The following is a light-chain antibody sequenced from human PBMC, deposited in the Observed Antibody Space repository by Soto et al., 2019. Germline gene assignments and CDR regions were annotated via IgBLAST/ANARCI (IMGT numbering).Light chain of an antibody. J-gene: IGLJ3*02. CDR2: STN. Sequence: QTVVTQEPSLSVSPAGTVTLTCGLNSGSVSTDNYPSWYQQTPGQAPRTLIYSTNTRSSGVPDRFSGSILGSKAALTIAGAQADDESDYYCVLYMGRGISMFGRGTKLTVL. CDR1: SGSVSTDNY. CDR3: VLYMGRGISM. V-gene: IGLV8-61*01.